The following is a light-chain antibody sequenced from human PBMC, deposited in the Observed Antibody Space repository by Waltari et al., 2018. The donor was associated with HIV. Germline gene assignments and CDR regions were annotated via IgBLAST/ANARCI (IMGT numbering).Light chain of an antibody. V-gene: IGLV2-14*01. CDR1: SSDVGGYNY. CDR3: SSYTSSTTVA. J-gene: IGLJ2*01. Sequence: QSALTQPASVSGSPGQSVTISCTGTSSDVGGYNYVSWYQQYPGTAPKLIIYDVTHRPSGISTRFAGSKSGNTAPLTSSGLQADDEGEYFCSSYTSSTTVAVGGGTKLTVL. CDR2: DVT.